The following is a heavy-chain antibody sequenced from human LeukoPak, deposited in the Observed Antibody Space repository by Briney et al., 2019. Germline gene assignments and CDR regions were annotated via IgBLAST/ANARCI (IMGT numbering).Heavy chain of an antibody. D-gene: IGHD3-10*01. V-gene: IGHV4-61*02. CDR2: IYTSGST. Sequence: SETLSLTCTVSGGSISSGSYYWSWTRQPAGKGLEGIGRIYTSGSTNYNPSLKSRVTISVDTSKNQFSLKLSSVTAADTAVYYCASSYHYNDYWGQGTLVTVSS. CDR1: GGSISSGSYY. J-gene: IGHJ4*02. CDR3: ASSYHYNDY.